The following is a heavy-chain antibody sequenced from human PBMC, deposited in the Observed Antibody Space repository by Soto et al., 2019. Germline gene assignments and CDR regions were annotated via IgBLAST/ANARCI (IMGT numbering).Heavy chain of an antibody. CDR1: GFTFSDYY. V-gene: IGHV3-11*01. CDR2: ISGSSGNI. Sequence: QVQLVESGGGVGKPGGSLRLSCAASGFTFSDYYMSWTRQAPGKGLEWVAYISGSSGNIYYADSVKGRFTISRDNAKNSLYLQMNSLRADDTAVYYCARDRYGGSGAYMDVCGNGTTVTVSS. D-gene: IGHD5-12*01. J-gene: IGHJ6*03. CDR3: ARDRYGGSGAYMDV.